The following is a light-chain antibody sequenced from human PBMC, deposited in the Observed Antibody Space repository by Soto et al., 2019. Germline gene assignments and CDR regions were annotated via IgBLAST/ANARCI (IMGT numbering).Light chain of an antibody. CDR3: QQYNNWPRT. CDR2: GAS. CDR1: QSVSSY. Sequence: EIVMTQSPATRAVSPGERATLSCRASQSVSSYLAWYQQKPGQAPRLLIYGASTRAAGVPARFSGSGSGTEFTLTISRLQSEDFVVYYCQQYNNWPRTFGQGTKVEIK. J-gene: IGKJ1*01. V-gene: IGKV3-15*01.